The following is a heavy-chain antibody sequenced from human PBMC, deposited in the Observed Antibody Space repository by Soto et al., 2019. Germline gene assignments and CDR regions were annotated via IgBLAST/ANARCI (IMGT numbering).Heavy chain of an antibody. CDR2: IYHSGST. J-gene: IGHJ5*02. CDR1: GGSISSGGYS. Sequence: QLQLQESGLGLVKPSQTLSLTCAVSGGSISSGGYSWSWIRQPPGKGLEWIGYIYHSGSTYYNPSLKSRVTISVDRSKNQFSLKLSSVTAADTAVYYCAVLLGWFDPWGQGTLVTVSS. CDR3: AVLLGWFDP. V-gene: IGHV4-30-2*01.